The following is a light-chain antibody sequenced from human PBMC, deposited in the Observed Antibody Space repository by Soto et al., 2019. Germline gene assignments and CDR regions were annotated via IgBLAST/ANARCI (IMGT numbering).Light chain of an antibody. CDR2: DNN. CDR1: SSNIGNNY. V-gene: IGLV1-51*01. J-gene: IGLJ1*01. Sequence: QSVLTQPPSVSAAPGQEVTISCSGSSSNIGNNYVSWYQQLPGTAPKLLICDNNKRPSGIPDRFSGSKSGTSATLGITGLQTGDEADYYCGTWDSSLSAFYVFGTGTKVTVL. CDR3: GTWDSSLSAFYV.